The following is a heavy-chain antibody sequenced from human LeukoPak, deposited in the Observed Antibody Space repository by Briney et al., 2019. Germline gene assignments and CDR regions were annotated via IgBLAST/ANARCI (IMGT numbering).Heavy chain of an antibody. V-gene: IGHV4-34*01. D-gene: IGHD3-22*01. Sequence: MPSETLSLTCAVYGGSFSGYYWSWIRQPPGKGLEWIGEINHSGSTNYNPSLKSRVTISVDTSKNQFSLKLSSVTAADTAVYYCARAAPYYYDSSGYLPFDYWGQGTLVTVSS. CDR3: ARAAPYYYDSSGYLPFDY. CDR1: GGSFSGYY. J-gene: IGHJ4*02. CDR2: INHSGST.